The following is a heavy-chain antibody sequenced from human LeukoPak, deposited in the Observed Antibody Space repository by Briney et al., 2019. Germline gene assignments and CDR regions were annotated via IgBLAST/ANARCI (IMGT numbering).Heavy chain of an antibody. J-gene: IGHJ5*02. D-gene: IGHD2-15*01. CDR2: ISGSGGST. Sequence: PGGSLRLSCAASGFPFSSYAMSWVRPAPGKGLEWVSAISGSGGSTYYADSVKGRFTISRNNSKNTLYLQMNSLRAEDTAVYYCAKDRERCSGGSCYPNWFDPWGQGTLVTVSS. CDR1: GFPFSSYA. V-gene: IGHV3-23*01. CDR3: AKDRERCSGGSCYPNWFDP.